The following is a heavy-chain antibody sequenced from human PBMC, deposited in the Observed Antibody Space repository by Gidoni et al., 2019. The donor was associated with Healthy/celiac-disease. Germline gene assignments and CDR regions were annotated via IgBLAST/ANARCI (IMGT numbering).Heavy chain of an antibody. CDR1: GFTFSSYG. CDR3: ARVRYQLLSPDSHSDAFDI. J-gene: IGHJ3*02. CDR2: IWYDGSNK. V-gene: IGHV3-33*01. Sequence: QVQLVESGGGVVQPGRSLRPSCAASGFTFSSYGMHWVRQAPGKGLEWVAVIWYDGSNKYYADSVKGRFTISRDNSKNTLYLQMNSLRAEDTAVYYCARVRYQLLSPDSHSDAFDIWGQGTMVTVSS. D-gene: IGHD2-2*01.